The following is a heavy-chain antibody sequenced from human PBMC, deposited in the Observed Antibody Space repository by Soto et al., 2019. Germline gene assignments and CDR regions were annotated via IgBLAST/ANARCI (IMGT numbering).Heavy chain of an antibody. CDR2: ISPDGSNK. D-gene: IGHD3-3*01. J-gene: IGHJ4*02. V-gene: IGHV3-30*03. Sequence: GGSLRLSCAASGFTFSSYGMHWVRQAPGKGLEWVAVISPDGSNKDYADSAKGRFTISRDNSKNTLYLQMNSLRTEDTAVYYCARALDFWSAYFDYWGQGTLVTVSS. CDR1: GFTFSSYG. CDR3: ARALDFWSAYFDY.